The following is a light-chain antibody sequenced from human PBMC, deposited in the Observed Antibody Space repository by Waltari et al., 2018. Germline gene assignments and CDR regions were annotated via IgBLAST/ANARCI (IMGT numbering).Light chain of an antibody. CDR1: SGDIGNYKF. V-gene: IGLV2-14*01. CDR3: SSYTTASSWV. J-gene: IGLJ3*02. Sequence: QSALTQPASVSGSPGQSITISCTGTSGDIGNYKFVSWYQQEPGRAPKLIVYDVSQRPSGVSHRFYGSKSGNTASLTISGLQAEDEADYYCSSYTTASSWVFGGGTKLTVL. CDR2: DVS.